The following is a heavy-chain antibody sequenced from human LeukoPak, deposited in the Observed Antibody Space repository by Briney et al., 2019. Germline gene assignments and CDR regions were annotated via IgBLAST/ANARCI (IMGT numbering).Heavy chain of an antibody. Sequence: GGSLRLSCAASGFTFSSYGMHWVRQAPGKGLEWVAFIRYDGSNKYYADSVKGRFTISRDNSKNTLYLQMNSLRAEDTAVYYCARHWRNYYDSSGYYHLDYWGQGTLVTVSS. V-gene: IGHV3-30*02. D-gene: IGHD3-22*01. CDR2: IRYDGSNK. J-gene: IGHJ4*02. CDR1: GFTFSSYG. CDR3: ARHWRNYYDSSGYYHLDY.